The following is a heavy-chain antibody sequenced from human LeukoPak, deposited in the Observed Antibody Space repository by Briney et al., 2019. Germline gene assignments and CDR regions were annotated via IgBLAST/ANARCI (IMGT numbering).Heavy chain of an antibody. CDR1: GFDFRACG. CDR2: IRYDGNDK. CDR3: ARGRGYYYYMDV. J-gene: IGHJ6*03. V-gene: IGHV3-30*02. Sequence: GGSLRLSCAASGFDFRACGMYWVRQPPGKGLEWVAFIRYDGNDKYYADSVKGRFTISRDNAKDSLYLQMNSLRTEDTAVYYCARGRGYYYYMDVWGKGTTVTVSS.